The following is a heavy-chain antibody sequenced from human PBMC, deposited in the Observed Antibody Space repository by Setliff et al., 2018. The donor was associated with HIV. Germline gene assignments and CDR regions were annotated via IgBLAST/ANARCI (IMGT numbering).Heavy chain of an antibody. Sequence: EASVKVSCKASGYTFSGYYMHWVRQAPGKGLEWMGGFDPEDGKTIYAQKFQGRVTMTEDTSTDTAYMELSSLRSEDTAVYYCATLRSNWYPYWGQGTLVTVSS. V-gene: IGHV1-24*01. CDR3: ATLRSNWYPY. J-gene: IGHJ4*02. D-gene: IGHD6-13*01. CDR2: FDPEDGKT. CDR1: GYTFSGYY.